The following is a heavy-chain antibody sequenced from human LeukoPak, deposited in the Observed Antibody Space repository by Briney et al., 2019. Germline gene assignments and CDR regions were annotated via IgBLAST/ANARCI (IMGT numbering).Heavy chain of an antibody. V-gene: IGHV1-2*02. D-gene: IGHD3-22*01. J-gene: IGHJ3*02. CDR1: GYTFTGYY. Sequence: ASVKVSCKASGYTFTGYYMHWVRQAPVQGLEWMGWINPNSGGTNYAQKFQGRVAMTRDTSISTAYMELSRLRSDDTAVYYCAIPNYYDSSGYYHDAFDIWGQGTMVTVSS. CDR3: AIPNYYDSSGYYHDAFDI. CDR2: INPNSGGT.